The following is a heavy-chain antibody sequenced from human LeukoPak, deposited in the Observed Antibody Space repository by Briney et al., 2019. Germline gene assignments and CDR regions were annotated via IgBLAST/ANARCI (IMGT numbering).Heavy chain of an antibody. Sequence: ASVKVSCRASGYTFTDFTDYYIHWVRQAPGQGLEWMGWINPNSGGTYYARKFQGRVTMTRDTSISTVYMDLNRLTSDDAVVYFCVRVSIGWYFDYWGQGTLVSVAS. J-gene: IGHJ4*02. CDR3: VRVSIGWYFDY. V-gene: IGHV1-2*02. CDR1: GYTFTDFTDYY. D-gene: IGHD6-19*01. CDR2: INPNSGGT.